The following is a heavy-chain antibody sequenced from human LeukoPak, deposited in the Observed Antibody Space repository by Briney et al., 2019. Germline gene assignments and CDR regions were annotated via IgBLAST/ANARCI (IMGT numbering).Heavy chain of an antibody. CDR1: GFTFSSYW. Sequence: GGSLRLSCVASGFTFSSYWMTWVRQAPGKGLEWVANIKTDGSQIYYVDSVKGRFTISRDNAKNSLYLQMNSLRAEDTAVYYCARGIAVAGTGFDYWGQGTLVTVSS. CDR3: ARGIAVAGTGFDY. CDR2: IKTDGSQI. J-gene: IGHJ4*02. V-gene: IGHV3-7*01. D-gene: IGHD6-19*01.